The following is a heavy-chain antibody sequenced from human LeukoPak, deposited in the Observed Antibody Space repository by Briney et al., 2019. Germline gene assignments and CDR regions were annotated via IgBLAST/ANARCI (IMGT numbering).Heavy chain of an antibody. J-gene: IGHJ4*02. Sequence: SETLSLTCTVSGGSISSSSYYWGWIRQPPGKGLEWIGSIYYSGSTYYNPSLKSRVTISVDTSKNQFSLKLSSVTAADTAVYYCARHVEYSSSWYDYWGQGTLVTVSS. CDR2: IYYSGST. D-gene: IGHD6-13*01. V-gene: IGHV4-39*01. CDR1: GGSISSSSYY. CDR3: ARHVEYSSSWYDY.